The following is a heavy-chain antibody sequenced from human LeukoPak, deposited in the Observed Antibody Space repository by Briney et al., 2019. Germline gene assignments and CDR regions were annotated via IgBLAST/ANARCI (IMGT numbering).Heavy chain of an antibody. CDR2: MKQDGGEK. CDR1: GFTFSSYW. J-gene: IGHJ4*02. D-gene: IGHD5-18*01. CDR3: ARIRGYTYDYDFDY. Sequence: GGSLRLSCAASGFTFSSYWMSWVRQTPGKGLEWVATMKQDGGEKYYVDSVKGRFTISRDNAKNSLYLQMNSLRAEDTAVYYCARIRGYTYDYDFDYWGQGTLVTVSS. V-gene: IGHV3-7*01.